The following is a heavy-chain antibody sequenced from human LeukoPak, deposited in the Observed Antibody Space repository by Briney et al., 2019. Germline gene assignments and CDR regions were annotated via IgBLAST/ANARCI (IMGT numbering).Heavy chain of an antibody. V-gene: IGHV3-23*01. CDR3: AKLTRISVAGSVDY. CDR2: IFGSGGST. CDR1: GGSISSSIYY. Sequence: ASETLSLTCTVSGGSISSSIYYWGWIRQSPGKGLEWVSAIFGSGGSTYYADSVKGRCTISRDNSKNTLFLQLNSLRAEDTAVYYCAKLTRISVAGSVDYWGQGALVTVSS. D-gene: IGHD6-19*01. J-gene: IGHJ4*02.